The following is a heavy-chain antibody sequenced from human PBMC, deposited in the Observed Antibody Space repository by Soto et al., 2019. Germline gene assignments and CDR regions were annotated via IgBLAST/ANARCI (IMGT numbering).Heavy chain of an antibody. V-gene: IGHV4-34*01. J-gene: IGHJ5*02. Sequence: PSETLSLTCAVYGGSFSGYYWSWIRQPPGKGLEWIGEINHSGSTNYNPSLKSRVTISVDTSKNQFSLKLSSVTAADTAVYYCARGPLIPIFGVVRGWFDPWGQGTLVTVSS. CDR1: GGSFSGYY. CDR2: INHSGST. CDR3: ARGPLIPIFGVVRGWFDP. D-gene: IGHD3-3*01.